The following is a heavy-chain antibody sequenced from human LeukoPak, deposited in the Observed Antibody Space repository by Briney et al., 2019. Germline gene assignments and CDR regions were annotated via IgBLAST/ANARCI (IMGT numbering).Heavy chain of an antibody. CDR1: GGSISSYY. J-gene: IGHJ5*02. D-gene: IGHD6-13*01. V-gene: IGHV4-4*09. CDR2: IYTSGST. Sequence: SETLSLTCTVSGGSISSYYWSWIRQPPGKGLEWIGYIYTSGSTNYNPSLKGRVTISVDTSKNQFSLKLSSVTAAGTAAYYCARHSSWYLWNWFDPWGQGTLVTVSS. CDR3: ARHSSWYLWNWFDP.